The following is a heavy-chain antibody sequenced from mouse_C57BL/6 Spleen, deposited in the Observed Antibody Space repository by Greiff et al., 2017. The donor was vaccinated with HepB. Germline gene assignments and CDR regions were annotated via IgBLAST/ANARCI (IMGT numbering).Heavy chain of an antibody. Sequence: EVKVVESGGGLVKPGGSLKLSCAASGFTFSSYAMSWVRQTPEKRLEWVATISDGGSYTYYPDNVKGRFTISRDNAKNNLYLQMSHLKSEDTAMYYCARDGLTTVVHWYFDVWGTGTTVTVSS. J-gene: IGHJ1*03. D-gene: IGHD1-1*01. V-gene: IGHV5-4*01. CDR1: GFTFSSYA. CDR2: ISDGGSYT. CDR3: ARDGLTTVVHWYFDV.